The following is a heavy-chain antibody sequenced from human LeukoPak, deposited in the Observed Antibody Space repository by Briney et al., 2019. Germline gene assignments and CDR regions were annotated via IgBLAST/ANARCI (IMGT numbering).Heavy chain of an antibody. J-gene: IGHJ4*02. CDR1: GGTFSSYA. Sequence: GASVKVSCKASGGTFSSYAISWVRQAPGQGLEWMGGIIPIFGTANYAQKFQGRVTITADKSTSTAYMELSSLRSEDTAVYYCGCMVPGVDIDYWGQGTLVTVSS. CDR3: GCMVPGVDIDY. CDR2: IIPIFGTA. V-gene: IGHV1-69*06. D-gene: IGHD3-10*01.